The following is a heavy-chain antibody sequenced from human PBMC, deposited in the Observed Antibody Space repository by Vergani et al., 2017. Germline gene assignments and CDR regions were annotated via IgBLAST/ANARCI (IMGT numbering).Heavy chain of an antibody. V-gene: IGHV3-23*01. CDR2: ISESGGTI. J-gene: IGHJ4*02. CDR3: AKYGCPFDY. Sequence: EVHLLESGGGLVQPGGSLRLSCAASGFTFRKSAMSWVRQAPGKGLEWVSAISESGGTIYYADSVKGRLTISRDNSKNTLFLQMDSLRADDTALYYCAKYGCPFDYWGQGTLVTLSS. D-gene: IGHD2-8*01. CDR1: GFTFRKSA.